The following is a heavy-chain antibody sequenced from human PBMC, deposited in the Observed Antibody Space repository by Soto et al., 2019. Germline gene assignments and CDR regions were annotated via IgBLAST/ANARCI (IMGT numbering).Heavy chain of an antibody. J-gene: IGHJ4*02. CDR3: TKGTLFNWNYACFFDY. Sequence: PGGSLRLSCVASGFTFSSYAMSWVRQAPGKGLEWVSVISGSGGSTYSADSVKGRFTISRDSSKNTLYLQLKSLRAEDTAVYYCTKGTLFNWNYACFFDYWGQGTLVTVSS. V-gene: IGHV3-23*01. CDR2: ISGSGGST. D-gene: IGHD1-7*01. CDR1: GFTFSSYA.